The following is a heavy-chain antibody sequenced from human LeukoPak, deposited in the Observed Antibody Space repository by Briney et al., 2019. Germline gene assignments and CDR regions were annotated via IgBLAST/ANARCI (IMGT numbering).Heavy chain of an antibody. V-gene: IGHV3-48*01. CDR1: GFTFSSYN. CDR3: ARDCSSVNCPPTDYYGLDV. Sequence: GGSLRLSCAASGFTFSSYNMNWVRQAPGKGLEWVSSITTSSSVLYADSVKGRFTISRDNAQNSLYLQMNSLRAEDTAIYYCARDCSSVNCPPTDYYGLDVWGQGTTVTVSS. CDR2: ITTSSSV. J-gene: IGHJ6*02. D-gene: IGHD1-1*01.